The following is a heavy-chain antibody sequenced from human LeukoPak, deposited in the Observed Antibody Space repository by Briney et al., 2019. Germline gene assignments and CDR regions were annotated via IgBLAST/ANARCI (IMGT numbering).Heavy chain of an antibody. J-gene: IGHJ5*02. CDR1: GGSFSGYY. CDR2: INHSGST. CDR3: ARLAAAGPGPSNWFDP. Sequence: SETLSLTCAVYGGSFSGYYWSWIRQPPGKGLEWIGKINHSGSTNYNPSLKSRVTISVDTSKSQFSLKLSSVTAADTAVYYCARLAAAGPGPSNWFDPWGQGTLVTVSS. D-gene: IGHD6-13*01. V-gene: IGHV4-34*01.